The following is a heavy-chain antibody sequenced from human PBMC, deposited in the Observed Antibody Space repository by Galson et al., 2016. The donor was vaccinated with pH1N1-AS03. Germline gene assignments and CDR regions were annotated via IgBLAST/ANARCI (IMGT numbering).Heavy chain of an antibody. Sequence: ETLSLTCAVSGGSMTSPDWWTWVRQPPGKGLEWIGEVHSSGTTSYNPSLNSRVTMSIDKSNNQFSLNLGSVTAADTAVYFCASAGYHTPGYHYWGQGALVTVSS. CDR3: ASAGYHTPGYHY. J-gene: IGHJ4*02. V-gene: IGHV4-4*01. CDR2: VHSSGTT. D-gene: IGHD3-16*02. CDR1: GGSMTSPDW.